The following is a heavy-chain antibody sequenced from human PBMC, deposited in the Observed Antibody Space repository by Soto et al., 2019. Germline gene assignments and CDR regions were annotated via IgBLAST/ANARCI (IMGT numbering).Heavy chain of an antibody. CDR2: IYSGGTR. CDR3: AGNGDSSDYRGWFDP. CDR1: GFTVSSNY. J-gene: IGHJ5*02. D-gene: IGHD3-22*01. V-gene: IGHV3-66*01. Sequence: EVQLVESGGGLVQPGGSLRLYCAASGFTVSSNYRSWVRQAPGKGLEWVSVIYSGGTRYYADSVKGRLTISRDNSKNTVYLQMNSLRANDMGVFDCAGNGDSSDYRGWFDPWGQGTLVNVSS.